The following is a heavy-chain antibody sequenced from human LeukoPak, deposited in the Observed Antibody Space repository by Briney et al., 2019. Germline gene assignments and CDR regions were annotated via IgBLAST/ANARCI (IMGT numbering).Heavy chain of an antibody. J-gene: IGHJ4*02. CDR1: GFTFSDYY. Sequence: GGSLRLSCAASGFTFSDYYMSWIRQAPGKGLEWVSYISSSSSYTNYADSVKGRFTISRENAKNSLYLQLNNLRAGDTAVYYCARVLRDSGGWYHFDYWGQGTLVTVSS. D-gene: IGHD6-19*01. V-gene: IGHV3-11*06. CDR2: ISSSSSYT. CDR3: ARVLRDSGGWYHFDY.